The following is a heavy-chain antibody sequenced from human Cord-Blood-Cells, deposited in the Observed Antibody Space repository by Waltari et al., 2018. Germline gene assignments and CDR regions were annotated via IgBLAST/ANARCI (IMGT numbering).Heavy chain of an antibody. CDR2: MNPNSGNT. D-gene: IGHD6-6*01. CDR1: GYTFTSYD. J-gene: IGHJ5*02. CDR3: ARGSRNSYSSSSWFDP. Sequence: QVQLVQSGAEVKKPGASVKVSCKASGYTFTSYDIYWVRQDTGQGLEGMGRMNPNSGNTVYAQKFQGRVTITRNTSISTAYMELSSLRSEDTAVYYCARGSRNSYSSSSWFDPWGQGTLVTVSS. V-gene: IGHV1-8*03.